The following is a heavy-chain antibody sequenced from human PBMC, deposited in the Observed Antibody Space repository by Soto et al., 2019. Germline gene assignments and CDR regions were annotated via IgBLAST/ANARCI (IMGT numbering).Heavy chain of an antibody. Sequence: ASVKVSCKVSGYTLTELSMHWVRQAPGKGLEWMGGFDPEDGETIYAQKFQGRVTMNEDTSTDTAYMELSSLRSEDTAVYYCATGVGIFGVAIIRAYYYYGMDVWG. V-gene: IGHV1-24*01. CDR1: GYTLTELS. CDR3: ATGVGIFGVAIIRAYYYYGMDV. J-gene: IGHJ6*02. CDR2: FDPEDGET. D-gene: IGHD3-3*01.